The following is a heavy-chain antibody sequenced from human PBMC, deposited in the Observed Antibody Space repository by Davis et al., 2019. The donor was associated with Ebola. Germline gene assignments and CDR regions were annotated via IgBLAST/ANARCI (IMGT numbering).Heavy chain of an antibody. Sequence: ASVKVSCKASGYTFDNCASNWVRQAPGQDLEWLGWINTNTGYPTYAQGFTGRAVFSLYYSVTTAYLQLSSLKTDDTAVFYCARSKAVHDAFDIWGQGTKVTVSS. D-gene: IGHD4-17*01. J-gene: IGHJ3*02. V-gene: IGHV7-4-1*02. CDR3: ARSKAVHDAFDI. CDR1: GYTFDNCA. CDR2: INTNTGYP.